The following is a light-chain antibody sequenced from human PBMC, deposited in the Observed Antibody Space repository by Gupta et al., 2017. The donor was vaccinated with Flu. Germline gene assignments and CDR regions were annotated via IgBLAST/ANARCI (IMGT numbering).Light chain of an antibody. V-gene: IGKV3-20*01. CDR3: QRHGGSPKWA. CDR1: QSLSANF. CDR2: GSS. Sequence: EMVLTQSPGTLSLSPGERATLSCRASQSLSANFLAWYQQKPGQAPRLLMYGSSSRATGIPDRFSGSGSGTDFTLTISRLEPEDAAVYYCQRHGGSPKWAFGQGTKVEIK. J-gene: IGKJ1*01.